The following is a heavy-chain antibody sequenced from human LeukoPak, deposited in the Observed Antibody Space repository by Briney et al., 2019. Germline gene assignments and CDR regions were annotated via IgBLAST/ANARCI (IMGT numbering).Heavy chain of an antibody. CDR1: GYTFTSYG. V-gene: IGHV1-18*01. CDR3: ARLLGTAANDAFDI. CDR2: ISAYNGNT. J-gene: IGHJ3*02. D-gene: IGHD2-2*01. Sequence: ASVKVSCTASGYTFTSYGISWVRQAPRQGLEWMGWISAYNGNTNYAQKLQGRVTMTTDTSTSTAYMELRSLRSDDTAVYYCARLLGTAANDAFDIWGQGAMVTVSS.